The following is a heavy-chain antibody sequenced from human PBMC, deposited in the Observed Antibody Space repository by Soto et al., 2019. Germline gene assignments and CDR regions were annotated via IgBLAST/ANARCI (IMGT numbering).Heavy chain of an antibody. CDR3: ARDRIVGATDYFDY. D-gene: IGHD1-26*01. V-gene: IGHV3-30-3*01. Sequence: GGSLRLSCAASGFTFSSYAMHWVRQAPGKGLEWVAVISYDGSNKYYADSVKGRFTISRDNSKNTLYLQMNSLRAEDTAVYYCARDRIVGATDYFDYWGQGTLVTVSS. CDR2: ISYDGSNK. CDR1: GFTFSSYA. J-gene: IGHJ4*02.